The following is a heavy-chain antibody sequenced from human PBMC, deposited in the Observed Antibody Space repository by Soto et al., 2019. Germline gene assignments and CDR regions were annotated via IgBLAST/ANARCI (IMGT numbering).Heavy chain of an antibody. CDR2: VYNSGST. CDR1: GGSISSNY. Sequence: SETLSLTCTVSGGSISSNYWTWIRQPPGKGLEWIGYVYNSGSTNYNPSLKSRVTISEDTSKSQFSLKVNSMTAEDTAVYYCARYRREAVAGYTLDNWGQGILVTVS. J-gene: IGHJ4*02. V-gene: IGHV4-59*01. CDR3: ARYRREAVAGYTLDN. D-gene: IGHD6-13*01.